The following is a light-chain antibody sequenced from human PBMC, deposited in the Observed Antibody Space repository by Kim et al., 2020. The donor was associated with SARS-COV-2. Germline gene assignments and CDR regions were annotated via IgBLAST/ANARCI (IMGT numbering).Light chain of an antibody. V-gene: IGKV3-15*01. CDR2: GAS. Sequence: ERVMTQSPATLSVSPGERVTLSCRASQSVSTNLAWYQQKPGQAPRLLIYGASTRATGIPARFSGSGSGTEFTLTISSLQSEDFAVYYCQQYNNWPPWTFGPGTKVDIK. CDR3: QQYNNWPPWT. CDR1: QSVSTN. J-gene: IGKJ1*01.